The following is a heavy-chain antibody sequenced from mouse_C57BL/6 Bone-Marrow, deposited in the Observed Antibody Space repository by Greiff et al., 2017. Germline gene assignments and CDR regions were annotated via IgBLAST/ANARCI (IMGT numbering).Heavy chain of an antibody. CDR2: IDPSDSYT. V-gene: IGHV1-69*01. CDR3: ARVEGGTWFAY. J-gene: IGHJ3*01. Sequence: QVQLQQPGAELVMPGASVKLSCKASGYTFTSYWMHWVKQRPGQGLEWIGEIDPSDSYTNYNQKFKGKSTLTVDKSSSTAYMQLSSLTSEDSAVYYCARVEGGTWFAYWGQGTLVTVSA. CDR1: GYTFTSYW.